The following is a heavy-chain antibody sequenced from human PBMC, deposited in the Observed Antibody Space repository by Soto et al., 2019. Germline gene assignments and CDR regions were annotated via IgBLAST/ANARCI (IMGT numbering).Heavy chain of an antibody. CDR2: MYWDDDK. J-gene: IGHJ4*02. CDR3: AHVMITFGGVPFDY. D-gene: IGHD3-16*01. V-gene: IGHV2-5*02. Sequence: QITLKESGPTLVKPTQTLTLTCTFSGFSLSTSGVGVSWIRQPPGKALEWLALMYWDDDKRYSPPLKSRLTITKDTSKKQVALRMTNMDPVDTATYYCAHVMITFGGVPFDYWGQGTLVTVS. CDR1: GFSLSTSGVG.